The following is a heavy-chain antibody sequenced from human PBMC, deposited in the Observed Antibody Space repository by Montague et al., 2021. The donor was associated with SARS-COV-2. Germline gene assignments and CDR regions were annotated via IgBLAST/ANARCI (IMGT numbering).Heavy chain of an antibody. Sequence: PVLVKTTQTLTLTCTFSGFSLTTSGVGVGWIRQSQGKALEWLALSYWXXXKRYSPSRKSRLTITKDTSKHQVVLTMTNMEPVDTATYYCAHRRGIVAGARGGFDPWGQGILVTVSS. CDR2: SYWXXXK. CDR3: AHRRGIVAGARGGFDP. V-gene: IGHV2-5*02. D-gene: IGHD6-13*01. J-gene: IGHJ5*02. CDR1: GFSLTTSGVG.